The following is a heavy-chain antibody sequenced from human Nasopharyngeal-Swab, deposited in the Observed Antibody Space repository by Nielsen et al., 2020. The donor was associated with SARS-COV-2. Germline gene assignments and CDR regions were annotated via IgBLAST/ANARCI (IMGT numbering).Heavy chain of an antibody. Sequence: GGSLRLSCSASGFSITTYGMTWVRQAPGKGLEWVSGISELGSGIYYADSVRGRFTVSRDNSKNTQFLQMNSLRAEDTAVYYCAKLDYSSAFFDYWGQGSLVTVSS. CDR3: AKLDYSSAFFDY. V-gene: IGHV3-23*01. CDR2: ISELGSGI. CDR1: GFSITTYG. D-gene: IGHD2-21*01. J-gene: IGHJ4*02.